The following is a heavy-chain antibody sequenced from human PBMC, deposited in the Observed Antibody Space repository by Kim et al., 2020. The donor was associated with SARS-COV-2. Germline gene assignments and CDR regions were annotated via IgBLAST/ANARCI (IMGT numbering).Heavy chain of an antibody. Sequence: SSGSTMYYAASVKSRFTISRDNAKNSLYLQMNSLRAEDTAVYYCARHRTIDYWGQGTLVTVSS. CDR3: ARHRTIDY. CDR2: SSGSTM. V-gene: IGHV3-11*04. J-gene: IGHJ4*02.